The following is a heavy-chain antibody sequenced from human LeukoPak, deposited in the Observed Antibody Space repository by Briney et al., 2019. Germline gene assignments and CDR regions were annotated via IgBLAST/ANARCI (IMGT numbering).Heavy chain of an antibody. D-gene: IGHD3-10*01. V-gene: IGHV3-33*01. J-gene: IGHJ4*02. Sequence: GGSLRLSCAASGFTLSSYGMHWVRQAPGKGLEWVAVIWYDGSNKYYADSVKGRFTISRDNSKNTLYLQMNSLRAEDTAVYYCAREHVLLWFGELLDWGQGTLVTVSS. CDR3: AREHVLLWFGELLD. CDR1: GFTLSSYG. CDR2: IWYDGSNK.